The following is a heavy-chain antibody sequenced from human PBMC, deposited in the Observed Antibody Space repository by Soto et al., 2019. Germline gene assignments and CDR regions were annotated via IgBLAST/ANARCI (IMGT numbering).Heavy chain of an antibody. CDR1: GDTFTFYS. Sequence: SVKVSCKASGDTFTFYSINWVRQAPGLGLEWMGRINPILSMSNYAQRFQGRVTMTADKSTSTAYMELSSLRSEDTAIYYCASSNSSGYRAFDYWGKGALVTGAS. V-gene: IGHV1-69*02. D-gene: IGHD3-10*01. CDR2: INPILSMS. CDR3: ASSNSSGYRAFDY. J-gene: IGHJ4*02.